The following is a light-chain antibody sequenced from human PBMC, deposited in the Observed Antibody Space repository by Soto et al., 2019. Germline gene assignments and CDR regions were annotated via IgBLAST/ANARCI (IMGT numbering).Light chain of an antibody. CDR1: QGIGSY. V-gene: IGKV1-9*01. CDR3: QQVIRYPYT. J-gene: IGKJ2*01. CDR2: VAS. Sequence: DIQLNQSPSFLSASVGERVPINCRANQGIGSYLAWYQQKPGKAPNLLIDVASTLQNGVPSRFSGSGSGTLFTLTVSSLQPEDFATYYCQQVIRYPYTFGQGTKLEIK.